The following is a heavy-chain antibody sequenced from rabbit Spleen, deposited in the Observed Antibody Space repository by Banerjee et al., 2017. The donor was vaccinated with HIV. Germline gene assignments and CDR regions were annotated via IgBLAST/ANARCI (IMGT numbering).Heavy chain of an antibody. D-gene: IGHD4-2*01. J-gene: IGHJ6*01. CDR2: IYAGSSGST. Sequence: QEQLKETGGGLVQPGGSLKLSCKASGFDFSTYSMSWVRQAPGKGLEWIGCIYAGSSGSTYYASWVNGRFTISKTSSTVDLKMTSLTAADTATYFCARADSADYAASALWGPGTLVTVS. CDR3: ARADSADYAASAL. V-gene: IGHV1S45*01. CDR1: GFDFSTYS.